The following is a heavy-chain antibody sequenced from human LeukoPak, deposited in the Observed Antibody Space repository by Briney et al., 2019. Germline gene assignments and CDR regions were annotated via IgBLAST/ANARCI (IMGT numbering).Heavy chain of an antibody. J-gene: IGHJ4*02. V-gene: IGHV4-39*07. Sequence: SETLSLTCTVSGGSISSSSYYWGWIRQPPGKGLEWIGSIYYSGSTYYNPSLKSRVTISVDASKNQFSLKLSSVTAADTAVYYCASPSPYYYDSSGYYYEGYSFDYWGQGTLVTVSS. D-gene: IGHD3-22*01. CDR2: IYYSGST. CDR1: GGSISSSSYY. CDR3: ASPSPYYYDSSGYYYEGYSFDY.